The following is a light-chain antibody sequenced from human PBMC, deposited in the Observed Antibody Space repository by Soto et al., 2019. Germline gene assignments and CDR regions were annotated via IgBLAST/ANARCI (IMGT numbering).Light chain of an antibody. CDR2: KAS. Sequence: DIQMTQSPSTLSASVGDRVTITCRASQVINRWLAWYQHKPGKAPKLLIYKASSLESGVPSRFIGSGSGTEFTLTISSLQPDDFATYYSQQYNTYWTFGQGTKVEIK. CDR3: QQYNTYWT. CDR1: QVINRW. V-gene: IGKV1-5*03. J-gene: IGKJ1*01.